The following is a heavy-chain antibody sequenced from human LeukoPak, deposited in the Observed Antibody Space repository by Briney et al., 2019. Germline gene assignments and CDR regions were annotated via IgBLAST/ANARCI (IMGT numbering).Heavy chain of an antibody. D-gene: IGHD3-22*01. V-gene: IGHV3-7*01. CDR1: GFTFSNYW. Sequence: GGSLRLSCAASGFTFSNYWMSWVRQAPGKGLEWVANIREGGSEKYYVDSVKGQFTISRDNAKNSLFLQMDSLRAEDTAVYYCAKVSDSYYYDSSGYLDYWGQGTLVTVSS. CDR3: AKVSDSYYYDSSGYLDY. CDR2: IREGGSEK. J-gene: IGHJ4*02.